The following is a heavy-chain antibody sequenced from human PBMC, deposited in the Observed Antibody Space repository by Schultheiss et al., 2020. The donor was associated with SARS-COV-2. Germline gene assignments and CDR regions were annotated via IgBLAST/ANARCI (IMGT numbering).Heavy chain of an antibody. V-gene: IGHV4-4*02. CDR3: ARGQGRWLRFGFDY. J-gene: IGHJ4*02. CDR2: VNHSGST. Sequence: SETLSLTCAVSSGSISNNYYWSWVRQSPGKGLEWIGEVNHSGSTNYNPSLKSRVTISVDTSRNQFSLKLSSVNAADTAVYYCARGQGRWLRFGFDYWGQGTLVTVSS. D-gene: IGHD5-12*01. CDR1: SGSISNNYY.